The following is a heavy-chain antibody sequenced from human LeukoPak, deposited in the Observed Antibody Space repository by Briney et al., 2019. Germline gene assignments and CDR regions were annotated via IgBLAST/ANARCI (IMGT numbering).Heavy chain of an antibody. CDR3: ARSDLWFGELFLLDY. J-gene: IGHJ4*02. D-gene: IGHD3-10*01. Sequence: ASVKVSCKASGYTFTGYYMHWVRQAPGQGLEWMGWINPNSGGTNYAQKFQGRVTMTRDTSISTAYMELSRLRSGDTAVYYCARSDLWFGELFLLDYWGQGTLVTVSS. CDR2: INPNSGGT. CDR1: GYTFTGYY. V-gene: IGHV1-2*02.